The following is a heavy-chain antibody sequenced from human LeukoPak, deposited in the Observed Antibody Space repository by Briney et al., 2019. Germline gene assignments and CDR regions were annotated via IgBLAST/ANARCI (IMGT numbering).Heavy chain of an antibody. CDR3: AGGFERRVFDY. CDR1: VFIFSTSN. V-gene: IGHV3-21*01. Sequence: GGSLRLSCAASVFIFSTSNMNWVRRAPGKGLGWVASISSGSSYIYYADSVKGRFTISRDNAKNSLYLQMNSLRAEDTAVYFCAGGFERRVFDYWGRGTLVTVSS. D-gene: IGHD3-10*01. CDR2: ISSGSSYI. J-gene: IGHJ4*02.